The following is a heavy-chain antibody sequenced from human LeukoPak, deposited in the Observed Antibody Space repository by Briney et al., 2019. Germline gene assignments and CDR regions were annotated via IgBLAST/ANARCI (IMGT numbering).Heavy chain of an antibody. J-gene: IGHJ3*02. CDR3: ASLVGYCSSTSCYETKAFDI. Sequence: GRSLRLSCAASGFTFSSYAMHWVRQAPGKGLEWVAVISYDGSNKYYADSVKGRFTISRDNSKNTLYLQMNSLRAEDTAVYYCASLVGYCSSTSCYETKAFDIWGQGTMVTVSS. CDR2: ISYDGSNK. D-gene: IGHD2-2*01. V-gene: IGHV3-30-3*01. CDR1: GFTFSSYA.